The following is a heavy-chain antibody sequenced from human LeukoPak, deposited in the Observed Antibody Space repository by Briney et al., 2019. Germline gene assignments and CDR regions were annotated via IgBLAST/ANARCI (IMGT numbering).Heavy chain of an antibody. CDR3: VRGWGINVYASAFDV. V-gene: IGHV3-30-3*01. CDR1: GFTFSSYA. J-gene: IGHJ3*01. Sequence: PGGSLRLSCEASGFTFSSYAMHWVRQAPGKGLEWVAVISYDGSNKYYADSVKGRFTISRDNSKNTLYLQMNSLRAEDTCVYFCVRGWGINVYASAFDVWGQRTMVTVSS. CDR2: ISYDGSNK. D-gene: IGHD3-16*01.